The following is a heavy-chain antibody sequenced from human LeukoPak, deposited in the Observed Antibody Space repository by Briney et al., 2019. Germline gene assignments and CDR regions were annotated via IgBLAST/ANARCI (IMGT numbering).Heavy chain of an antibody. V-gene: IGHV3-30*04. CDR3: VRDLTSGARFDF. Sequence: PGGSLRLSCVASGFTFTDYAFNWVRQTPGKGMEWVAIISSDGNTQSYADPLKGRFTISRDNFRDTVFLELTTLRPEDTGLYYCVRDLTSGARFDFWDPGTLVTVSS. D-gene: IGHD3-9*01. CDR1: GFTFTDYA. J-gene: IGHJ4*01. CDR2: ISSDGNTQ.